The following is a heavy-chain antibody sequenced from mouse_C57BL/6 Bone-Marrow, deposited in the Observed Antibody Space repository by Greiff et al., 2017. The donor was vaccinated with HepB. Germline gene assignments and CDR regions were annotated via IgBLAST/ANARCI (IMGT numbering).Heavy chain of an antibody. J-gene: IGHJ1*03. CDR2: ISYDGSN. CDR1: GYSITSGDF. CDR3: ARERLRLDWYFDV. D-gene: IGHD2-2*01. Sequence: DVKLQESGPGLVKPSQSLSLTCSVTGYSITSGDFSKWLRQFPGNKLEWTSYISYDGSNNYNPTVKNRISITRDTSRNQFFLKLKTVNTEDTATYNCARERLRLDWYFDVWGTGTTVTVSS. V-gene: IGHV3-6*01.